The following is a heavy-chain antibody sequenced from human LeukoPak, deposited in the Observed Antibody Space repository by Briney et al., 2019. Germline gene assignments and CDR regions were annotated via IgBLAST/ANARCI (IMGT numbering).Heavy chain of an antibody. Sequence: GGSLRLSCAASGFTFSSYAMSWVRQAPGKGLEWVSAISGSGGSTDYADSVKGRFTISRDNSKNTLYLQMNSLRAEDTAVYYCARSYPYDSSGYHPGYFDYWGQGTLVTVSS. V-gene: IGHV3-23*01. CDR3: ARSYPYDSSGYHPGYFDY. CDR1: GFTFSSYA. CDR2: ISGSGGST. J-gene: IGHJ4*02. D-gene: IGHD3-22*01.